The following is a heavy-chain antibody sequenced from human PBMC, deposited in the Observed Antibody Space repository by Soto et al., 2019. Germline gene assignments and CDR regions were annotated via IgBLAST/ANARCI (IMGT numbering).Heavy chain of an antibody. V-gene: IGHV3-23*05. CDR3: ARRVNGYFDN. CDR1: GFRFRDYT. J-gene: IGHJ4*02. D-gene: IGHD2-8*01. Sequence: EVQLLDSGGGLVQPGGSLTLSCAASGFRFRDYTMSWVRQAPGKVLESISVILSNYNTYYTDSVRGRFTISRDSSKNMLYLQMNSLRAEDTAVYYCARRVNGYFDNWGQGALVTVSS. CDR2: ILSNYNT.